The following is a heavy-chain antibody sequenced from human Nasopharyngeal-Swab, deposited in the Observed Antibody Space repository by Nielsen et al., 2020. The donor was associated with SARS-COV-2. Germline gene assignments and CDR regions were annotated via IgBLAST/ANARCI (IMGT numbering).Heavy chain of an antibody. Sequence: SDTLSLTCTVSGGSISSYYWSWIRQPPGKGLEWIGYIYYSGSTKYNPSLKSRVTISVDTSKNQFSLKMSSVTAADTAVYYCARALYYYYYMDVWGKGTTVTVSS. CDR1: GGSISSYY. CDR3: ARALYYYYYMDV. J-gene: IGHJ6*03. CDR2: IYYSGST. V-gene: IGHV4-59*07.